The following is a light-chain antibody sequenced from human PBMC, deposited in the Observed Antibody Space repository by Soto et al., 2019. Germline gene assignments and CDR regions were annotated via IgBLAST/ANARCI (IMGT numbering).Light chain of an antibody. CDR1: QSVSSD. CDR2: GAS. V-gene: IGKV3-15*01. CDR3: QQHNNWPPWT. Sequence: EIVMTQSPATLSVSPGERSTVSCRASQSVSSDLAWYQQKPGQAPRLLMYGASTRATGVPARFSGSGSGTEFTLTISSLPYEDFAVYYCQQHNNWPPWTFGQGTKVEIK. J-gene: IGKJ1*01.